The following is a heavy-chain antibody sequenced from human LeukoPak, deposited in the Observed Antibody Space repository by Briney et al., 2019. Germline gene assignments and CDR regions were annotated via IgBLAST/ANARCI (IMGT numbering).Heavy chain of an antibody. J-gene: IGHJ4*02. CDR1: GVSISSYY. D-gene: IGHD1-7*01. CDR2: IYTSGST. CDR3: ARHALLGNYVPFEY. Sequence: SETLSLTCTGSGVSISSYYWSWIPQPPGMGLEGFGCIYTSGSTHYNPSLNSRVTISVETSKNQFSLKLSSVTAADTAVYYCARHALLGNYVPFEYWGQGTLVTVSS. V-gene: IGHV4-4*09.